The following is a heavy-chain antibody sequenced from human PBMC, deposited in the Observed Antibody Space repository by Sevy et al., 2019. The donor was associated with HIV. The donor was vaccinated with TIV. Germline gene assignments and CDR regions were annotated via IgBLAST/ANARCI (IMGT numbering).Heavy chain of an antibody. J-gene: IGHJ4*02. CDR1: GFSISGYG. V-gene: IGHV3-33*01. CDR3: AREDIRVAGIGYYFHS. Sequence: GSLRLSCAASGFSISGYGMHWVRQAPGKGLEWVAVIWYDGTNKEYADSVKGRFTISRDNSKNTLYLQMNSLGAEDTAVYYCAREDIRVAGIGYYFHSWGQGTLVTVSS. CDR2: IWYDGTNK. D-gene: IGHD6-19*01.